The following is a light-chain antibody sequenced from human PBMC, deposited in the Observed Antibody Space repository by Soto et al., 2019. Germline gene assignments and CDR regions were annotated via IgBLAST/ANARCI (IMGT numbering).Light chain of an antibody. Sequence: QSALTQPASVSGSPGQSITISCTGSSNDIGTYEYVSWHQHHPGRAPKLIIFGVSKRPSGVPDRFSGSKSGNTASLTVSGLQAEDEADYYCSSYAGSNNYVFGTGTKVTVL. CDR3: SSYAGSNNYV. CDR1: SNDIGTYEY. J-gene: IGLJ1*01. CDR2: GVS. V-gene: IGLV2-8*01.